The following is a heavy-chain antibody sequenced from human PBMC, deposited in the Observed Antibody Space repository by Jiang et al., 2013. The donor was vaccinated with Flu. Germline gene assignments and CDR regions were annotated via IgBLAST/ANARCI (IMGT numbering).Heavy chain of an antibody. D-gene: IGHD4-11*01. CDR2: IYWDDDE. J-gene: IGHJ4*02. Sequence: KPTQTLTLTCTFSGFSLSTSGVGVGWIRQPPGKALEWLALIYWDDDERYSPLLKSRLTITKDTSKNQVVLTMTNMDPVDTGTYYCAHNIGYSNGLWAYYFDQWGQGTL. V-gene: IGHV2-5*02. CDR1: GFSLSTSGVG. CDR3: AHNIGYSNGLWAYYFDQ.